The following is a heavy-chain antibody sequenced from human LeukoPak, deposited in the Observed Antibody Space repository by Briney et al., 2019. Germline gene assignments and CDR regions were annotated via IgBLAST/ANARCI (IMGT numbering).Heavy chain of an antibody. D-gene: IGHD5-24*01. V-gene: IGHV3-48*03. CDR1: GFTFSTYE. Sequence: GGSLRLSCAASGFTFSTYEMNWVRQAPGKGLEWVSHISSSGSTTYYADSVKGRFTISRDNAKNSLYMQMNSLRAEDTAVYYCASPQYYFDYWGQGTLVTVSS. CDR3: ASPQYYFDY. CDR2: ISSSGSTT. J-gene: IGHJ4*02.